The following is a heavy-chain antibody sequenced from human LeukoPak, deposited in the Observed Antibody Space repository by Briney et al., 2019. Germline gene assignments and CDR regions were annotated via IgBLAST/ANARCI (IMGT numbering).Heavy chain of an antibody. Sequence: SETLSLTCTVSGGSISSSSYYRGWIRQPPGKGLEWIGSIYYSGSTYYNPSLKSRVTISVDTSKNQFSLKLSSVTAADTAVYYCARDRGTYSSSWYGRNNWFDPCGQGTLVTVSS. CDR3: ARDRGTYSSSWYGRNNWFDP. CDR2: IYYSGST. CDR1: GGSISSSSYY. D-gene: IGHD6-13*01. J-gene: IGHJ5*02. V-gene: IGHV4-39*07.